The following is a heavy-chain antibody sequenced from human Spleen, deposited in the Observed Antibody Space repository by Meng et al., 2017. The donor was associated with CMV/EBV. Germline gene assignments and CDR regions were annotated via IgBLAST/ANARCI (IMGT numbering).Heavy chain of an antibody. V-gene: IGHV3-9*01. Sequence: GGSLRLSCAASGFTFDDYAMYWVRQAPGKGLEWVSGINWNSGSIGYADSVKGRFTISRDNAKNSLYLQMNSLRAEDTAVYYCARGGDYYDFWSGHFYWGQGTLVTVSS. CDR1: GFTFDDYA. CDR3: ARGGDYYDFWSGHFY. D-gene: IGHD3-3*01. J-gene: IGHJ4*02. CDR2: INWNSGSI.